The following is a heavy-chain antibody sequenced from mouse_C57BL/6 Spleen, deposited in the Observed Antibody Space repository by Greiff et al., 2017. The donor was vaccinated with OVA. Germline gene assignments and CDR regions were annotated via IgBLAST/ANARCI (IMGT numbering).Heavy chain of an antibody. CDR1: GYTFTDYN. D-gene: IGHD2-4*01. Sequence: EVKLVESGPELVKPGASVKIPCKASGYTFTDYNMDWVKQSHGKSLEWIGDINPNNGGTIYNQKFKGKATLTVDKSSSTAYMELRSLTSEDTAVYYCAREGLRRDYAMDYWGQGTSVTVSS. CDR2: INPNNGGT. CDR3: AREGLRRDYAMDY. J-gene: IGHJ4*01. V-gene: IGHV1-18*01.